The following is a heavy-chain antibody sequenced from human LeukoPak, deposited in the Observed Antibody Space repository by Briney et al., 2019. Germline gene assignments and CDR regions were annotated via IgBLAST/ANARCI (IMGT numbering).Heavy chain of an antibody. CDR2: IYTSGST. J-gene: IGHJ4*02. Sequence: SETLSLTCTVSGGSISSGSYYWSWIRQPAGKGLEWIGRIYTSGSTNYNPSLKSRVTISVDTSKNQFSLKLSSVTAADTAVYYCARLLYSLAVAADYWGQGTLVTVSS. V-gene: IGHV4-61*02. D-gene: IGHD6-19*01. CDR1: GGSISSGSYY. CDR3: ARLLYSLAVAADY.